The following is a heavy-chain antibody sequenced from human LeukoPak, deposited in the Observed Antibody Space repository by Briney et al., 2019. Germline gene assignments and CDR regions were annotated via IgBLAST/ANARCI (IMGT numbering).Heavy chain of an antibody. V-gene: IGHV1-8*03. Sequence: ASVKASCKASGYTFSSYDINWVRQATGQGLEHMGWMNPNSGDTGYAQKFQGRVSITRNTSISTAYMELSSLRSEDPAVYYCARGGAMDVWGKGTTVTVSS. CDR2: MNPNSGDT. CDR1: GYTFSSYD. J-gene: IGHJ6*03. D-gene: IGHD3-10*01. CDR3: ARGGAMDV.